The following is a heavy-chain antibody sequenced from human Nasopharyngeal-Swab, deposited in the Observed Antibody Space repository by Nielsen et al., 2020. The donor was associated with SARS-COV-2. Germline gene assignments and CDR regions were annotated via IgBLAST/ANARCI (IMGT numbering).Heavy chain of an antibody. Sequence: SETLSLTCGVYGGSFSGYYWNWIRQPPGKGLEWIGEINHSGSTYYSPFLKSRVSISVDTSKNQFSLKLTSVTAADTAVYYCVRRSDLFDSRGYSLGQGTLVTVSS. J-gene: IGHJ5*02. CDR3: VRRSDLFDSRGYS. CDR2: INHSGST. CDR1: GGSFSGYY. V-gene: IGHV4-34*01. D-gene: IGHD3-22*01.